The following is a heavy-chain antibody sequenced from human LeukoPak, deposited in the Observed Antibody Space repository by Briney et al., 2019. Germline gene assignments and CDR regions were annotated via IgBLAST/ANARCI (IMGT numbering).Heavy chain of an antibody. V-gene: IGHV3-23*01. Sequence: PAGSLRLSCAASGFTFYTYAMNWVRQAPGKGLQWVAAISGSGGTTYYADSVKGRFTISRDNSKNTVYLQLSSLRAEDTAVYYCAKDPSDFLVDCWGQGTLVTVSS. CDR3: AKDPSDFLVDC. CDR1: GFTFYTYA. J-gene: IGHJ4*02. D-gene: IGHD2-21*02. CDR2: ISGSGGTT.